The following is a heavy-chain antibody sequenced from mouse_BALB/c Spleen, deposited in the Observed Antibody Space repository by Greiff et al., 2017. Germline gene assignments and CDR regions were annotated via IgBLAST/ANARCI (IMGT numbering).Heavy chain of an antibody. J-gene: IGHJ3*01. Sequence: VQLQQSGAELVRSGASVKLSCTASGFNIKDYYMHWVKQRPEQGLEWIGWIDPENGDTEYAPKFQGKATMTADTSSNTAYLQLSSLTSEDTAVYYCNADYGNTWCAYWGQGTLVTVSA. CDR2: IDPENGDT. D-gene: IGHD2-1*01. CDR3: NADYGNTWCAY. V-gene: IGHV14-4*02. CDR1: GFNIKDYY.